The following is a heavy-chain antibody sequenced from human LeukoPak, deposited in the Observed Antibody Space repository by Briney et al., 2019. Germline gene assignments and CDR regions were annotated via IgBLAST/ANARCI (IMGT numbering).Heavy chain of an antibody. D-gene: IGHD4-17*01. CDR3: TTDQDYGDSVDY. CDR1: GFTFSSYA. J-gene: IGHJ4*02. Sequence: GSLKLSCAASGFTFSSYAMSWVRQAPGKGLEWVGRIKSKTDGGTTDYAAPVKGRFTISRDDSKNTLYLQMNSLKTEDTAVYYCTTDQDYGDSVDYWGQGTLVTVSS. CDR2: IKSKTDGGTT. V-gene: IGHV3-15*01.